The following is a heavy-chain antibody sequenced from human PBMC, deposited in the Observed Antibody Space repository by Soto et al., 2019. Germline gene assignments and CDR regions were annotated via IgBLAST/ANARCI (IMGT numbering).Heavy chain of an antibody. Sequence: QLQLQESGPGLVKPSETLSLTCTVSGGSISSSSYYWGWIRQPPGKGLEWIGSIYYSGSTYYNPSLKSRVTISVDTSKNQFSLKLSSVTAADTAVYYCARQDSSSWWYYFDYWGQGTLVTVSS. J-gene: IGHJ4*02. D-gene: IGHD6-13*01. V-gene: IGHV4-39*01. CDR3: ARQDSSSWWYYFDY. CDR2: IYYSGST. CDR1: GGSISSSSYY.